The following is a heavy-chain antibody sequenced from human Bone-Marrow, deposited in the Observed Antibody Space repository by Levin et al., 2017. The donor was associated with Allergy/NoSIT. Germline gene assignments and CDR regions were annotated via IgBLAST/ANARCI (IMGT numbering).Heavy chain of an antibody. CDR1: GFTFSSYA. V-gene: IGHV3-30*18. J-gene: IGHJ4*02. CDR2: VSMDGNTK. D-gene: IGHD2-2*01. CDR3: AKGSSTSWYFDS. Sequence: SCAASGFTFSSYAMHWVRQGPGKGLEWVAVVSMDGNTKHFADSVKGRFTISRDNSKNTLSLQMNSLRPEDTSVYYCAKGSSTSWYFDSWGQGTLVTVSS.